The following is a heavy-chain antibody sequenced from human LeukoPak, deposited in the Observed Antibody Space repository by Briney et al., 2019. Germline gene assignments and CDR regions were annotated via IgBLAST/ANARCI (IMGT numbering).Heavy chain of an antibody. D-gene: IGHD6-19*01. CDR1: GYSISNGYY. J-gene: IGHJ4*02. CDR2: IYHSGST. CDR3: ARAPVAVAGNFDY. V-gene: IGHV4-38-2*02. Sequence: SETLSLTCTVSGYSISNGYYWGWVRQPPGKGLEWIGEIYHSGSTNYNPSLKSRVTISVDKSKNQFSLKLSSVTAADTAVYYCARAPVAVAGNFDYWAREPWSPSPQ.